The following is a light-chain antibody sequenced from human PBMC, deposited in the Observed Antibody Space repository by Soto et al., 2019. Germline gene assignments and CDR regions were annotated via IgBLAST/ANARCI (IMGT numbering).Light chain of an antibody. CDR3: QKHNGAPFT. V-gene: IGKV1-27*01. CDR1: QGISTH. Sequence: DIQMTQSPSSLSASIGDRVTITCRASQGISTHLAWYQQKPGTVPKLLIYSASILQSGVPSRFSGGGSGTDFTLTISSLQAEDVATYYCQKHNGAPFTFGPGTKVDI. J-gene: IGKJ3*01. CDR2: SAS.